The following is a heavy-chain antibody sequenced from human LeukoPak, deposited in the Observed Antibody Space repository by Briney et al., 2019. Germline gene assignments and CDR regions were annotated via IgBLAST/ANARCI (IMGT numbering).Heavy chain of an antibody. CDR3: AREYYDSSGYYYLDY. J-gene: IGHJ4*02. V-gene: IGHV3-30*04. CDR2: ISYDGSNK. Sequence: GGSLRLSCAASGCTFSSYAMHWVCQAPGKGLEWVAVISYDGSNKYYADSVKGRFTISRDNSKNTLYLQMNSLRAEDTAVYYCAREYYDSSGYYYLDYWGQGTLVTVSS. D-gene: IGHD3-22*01. CDR1: GCTFSSYA.